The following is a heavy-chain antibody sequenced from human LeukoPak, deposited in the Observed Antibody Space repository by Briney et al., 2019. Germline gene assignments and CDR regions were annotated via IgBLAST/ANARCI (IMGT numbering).Heavy chain of an antibody. Sequence: GGSLRLSCAASGFTFNTYWMHWVRQAPGKGLVWVSRINSDGSSTSYADSVKGRFTISRDNAKNTLYLQMNSLRAEDTAVYYCAPDIVVVPAAKVDYWGQGTLVTVSS. CDR2: INSDGSST. V-gene: IGHV3-74*01. J-gene: IGHJ4*02. D-gene: IGHD2-2*01. CDR3: APDIVVVPAAKVDY. CDR1: GFTFNTYW.